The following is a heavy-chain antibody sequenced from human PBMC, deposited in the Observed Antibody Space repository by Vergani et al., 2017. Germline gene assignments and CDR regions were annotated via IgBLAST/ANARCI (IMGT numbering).Heavy chain of an antibody. D-gene: IGHD6-25*01. CDR3: ARVIATEGYFDY. V-gene: IGHV3-73*01. J-gene: IGHJ4*02. Sequence: EVQLVESGGGLVQPGGSLKLPCAASGFTFSGSAMHWVRQASGKGLEWVGRIRSKANSYATAYGASVKGRFTISRNDSKNTAYLQMNSLRAEDTAVYYCARVIATEGYFDYWGQGTLVTVSS. CDR1: GFTFSGSA. CDR2: IRSKANSYAT.